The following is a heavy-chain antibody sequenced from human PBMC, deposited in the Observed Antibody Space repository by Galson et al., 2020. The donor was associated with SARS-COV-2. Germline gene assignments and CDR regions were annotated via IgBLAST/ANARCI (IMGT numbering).Heavy chain of an antibody. D-gene: IGHD3-16*01. V-gene: IGHV3-43D*03. CDR1: GFTFDDYA. Sequence: GESLKISCAASGFTFDDYAMHWVRQAPGKGLEWVSLISWDGGSTYYADSVKGRFTISRDNSKNSLYLQMNSLRAEDTALDYCAKDIRAFNYYGGMDVWGQGTTVTVSS. CDR3: AKDIRAFNYYGGMDV. CDR2: ISWDGGST. J-gene: IGHJ6*02.